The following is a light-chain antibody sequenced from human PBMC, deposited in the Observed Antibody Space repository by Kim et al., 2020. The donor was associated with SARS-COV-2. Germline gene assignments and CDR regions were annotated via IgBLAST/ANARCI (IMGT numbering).Light chain of an antibody. V-gene: IGKV3-20*01. Sequence: EIVLTQSPDTLSLSPGERATLSCRASQSVSSDYLAWYQQKPGQSPSLLISGTSSRATGVPDRFSGSGSGTDFTLTITRLEPEDFAVYYCQQYVTSPITFGQGTRLEIK. CDR1: QSVSSDY. J-gene: IGKJ5*01. CDR2: GTS. CDR3: QQYVTSPIT.